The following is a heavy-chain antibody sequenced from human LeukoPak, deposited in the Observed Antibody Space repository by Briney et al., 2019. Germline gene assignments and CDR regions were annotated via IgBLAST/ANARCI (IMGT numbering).Heavy chain of an antibody. CDR3: ARDPRPTMASLFDY. CDR2: ILYDGSFE. J-gene: IGHJ4*02. CDR1: GFTFSSHA. V-gene: IGHV3-30*04. D-gene: IGHD3-10*01. Sequence: GGSLRLSCAASGFTFSSHAMHWVRQTPGKGLEWLAFILYDGSFEYYADSVRGRFTISRDKFQNTLYLQLNSLRPEDTAIYYCARDPRPTMASLFDYWGQGTLVTVSS.